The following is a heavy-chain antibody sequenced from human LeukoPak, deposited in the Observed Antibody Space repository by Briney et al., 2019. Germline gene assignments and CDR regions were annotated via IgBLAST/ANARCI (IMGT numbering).Heavy chain of an antibody. CDR3: ARGVLRYNWFDP. D-gene: IGHD3-3*01. CDR2: MNHSGST. J-gene: IGHJ5*02. CDR1: GGSFSGYY. Sequence: PSETLSLTCAVYGGSFSGYYWSWIRQPPGKGLEWIGEMNHSGSTNYNPSLKSRVTISVDTSKNQFSPKLGSVTAADTAVYYCARGVLRYNWFDPWGQGTLVTVSS. V-gene: IGHV4-34*01.